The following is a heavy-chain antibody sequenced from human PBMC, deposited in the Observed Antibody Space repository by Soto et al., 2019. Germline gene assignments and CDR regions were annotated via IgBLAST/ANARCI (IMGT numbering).Heavy chain of an antibody. D-gene: IGHD3-22*01. CDR1: GFTFSNYG. Sequence: EVQLLESGGGLVQPGGSLRLSCAASGFTFSNYGMSWVRQAPGKGLEWVSAISGSGADTNYADSVKGRFTISRDNSKITLFLQMNSLRAEDTSVYYCAKGPTDSRGYHFFFDYWGQGTLVTVSS. J-gene: IGHJ4*02. CDR3: AKGPTDSRGYHFFFDY. V-gene: IGHV3-23*01. CDR2: ISGSGADT.